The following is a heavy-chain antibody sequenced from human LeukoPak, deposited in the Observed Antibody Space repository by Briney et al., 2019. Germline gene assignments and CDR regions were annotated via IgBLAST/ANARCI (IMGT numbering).Heavy chain of an antibody. CDR1: GFTFTTYW. CDR2: IKQDGSEK. CDR3: AKSELVVPDYYYYYYMDV. Sequence: GGSLRLSCAASGFTFTTYWMSWVRQAPGKGLGWVAHIKQDGSEKYYVDSVKGRFTISRDNSKNTLYLQMNSLRAEDTAVYYCAKSELVVPDYYYYYYMDVWGKGTTVTISS. V-gene: IGHV3-7*03. J-gene: IGHJ6*03. D-gene: IGHD2-2*01.